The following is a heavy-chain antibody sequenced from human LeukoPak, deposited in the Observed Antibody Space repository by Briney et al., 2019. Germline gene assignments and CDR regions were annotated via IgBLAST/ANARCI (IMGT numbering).Heavy chain of an antibody. J-gene: IGHJ6*03. CDR2: VSSDGTTK. Sequence: GGPLRLSCETSGFIFRYYAMHWVRQAPGKGLEWVAVVSSDGTTKYYADSVKGRFAISRDNSKNTVYLQMDSLRPEDTAVFYCVREGMIPTRQGGHYYHYLDVWAKGTTVIVSS. CDR1: GFIFRYYA. CDR3: VREGMIPTRQGGHYYHYLDV. V-gene: IGHV3-30*09. D-gene: IGHD2-15*01.